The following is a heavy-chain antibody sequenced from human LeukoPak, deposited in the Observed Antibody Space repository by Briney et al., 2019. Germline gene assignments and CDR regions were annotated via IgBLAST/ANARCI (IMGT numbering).Heavy chain of an antibody. V-gene: IGHV4-39*07. CDR3: ARAGQWLVPAFDI. Sequence: PSETLSLTCTVSGGSISSSSYYWGWIRQPPGKGLEWIGSIYYSGSTNYNPSLKSRVTISVDTSKNQFSLKLSSVTAADTAVYYCARAGQWLVPAFDIWGQGTMVTVSS. J-gene: IGHJ3*02. D-gene: IGHD6-19*01. CDR2: IYYSGST. CDR1: GGSISSSSYY.